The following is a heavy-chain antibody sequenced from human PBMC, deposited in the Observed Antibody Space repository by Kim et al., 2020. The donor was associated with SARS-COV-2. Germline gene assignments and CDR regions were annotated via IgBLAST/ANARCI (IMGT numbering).Heavy chain of an antibody. CDR3: ARDYCSSTSCFNFDY. V-gene: IGHV3-33*01. CDR2: IWYDGSNK. Sequence: GGSLRLSCAASGFTFSSYGMHWVRQAPGKGLELVAVIWYDGSNKYYADSVKGRFTISRDNSKNTLYLQMNSLRAEDTAVYYCARDYCSSTSCFNFDYWGQGTLVTVSS. J-gene: IGHJ4*02. CDR1: GFTFSSYG. D-gene: IGHD2-2*01.